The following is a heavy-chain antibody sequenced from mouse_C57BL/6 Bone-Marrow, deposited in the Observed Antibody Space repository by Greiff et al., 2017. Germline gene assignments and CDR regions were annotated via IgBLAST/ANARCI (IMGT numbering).Heavy chain of an antibody. Sequence: VQLQQPGAELVKPGASVKLSCKASGYTFTSYWMQWVKQRPGQGLEWIGEIDPSDSYTNYNQKFKGKATLTVDTSSSTAYMQLSSLTSEDSAVYYFASDGYFAWFAYWGQGTLVTVSA. D-gene: IGHD2-3*01. V-gene: IGHV1-50*01. CDR1: GYTFTSYW. J-gene: IGHJ3*01. CDR2: IDPSDSYT. CDR3: ASDGYFAWFAY.